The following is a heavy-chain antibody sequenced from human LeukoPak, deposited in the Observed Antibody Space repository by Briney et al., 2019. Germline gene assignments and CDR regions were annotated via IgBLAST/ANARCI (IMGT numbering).Heavy chain of an antibody. Sequence: ASVKVSCKTAGYTFTSYGINWVRQAPGQGLEWMGWISAYNGNTNYAQKLQGRVTMTTDTSTSTAYMELRSLRSDDTAVYYCAREGGTGYYYYGMDVWGKGTTVTVSS. CDR2: ISAYNGNT. J-gene: IGHJ6*04. D-gene: IGHD3/OR15-3a*01. CDR3: AREGGTGYYYYGMDV. V-gene: IGHV1-18*01. CDR1: GYTFTSYG.